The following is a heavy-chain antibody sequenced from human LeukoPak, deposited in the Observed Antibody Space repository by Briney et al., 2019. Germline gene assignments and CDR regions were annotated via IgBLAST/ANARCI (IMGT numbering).Heavy chain of an antibody. CDR3: ARDIAAAGLFFDY. CDR1: GFTLSSYW. J-gene: IGHJ4*02. CDR2: IKYDGSEI. Sequence: GGSLRLSCAASGFTLSSYWMSWVRQAPGKGLEWVANIKYDGSEIDYVDSVKGRFTISRDNAKNSLYLQMNSLRAEDTAVYYCARDIAAAGLFFDYWDQGVLVTVSS. V-gene: IGHV3-7*01. D-gene: IGHD6-13*01.